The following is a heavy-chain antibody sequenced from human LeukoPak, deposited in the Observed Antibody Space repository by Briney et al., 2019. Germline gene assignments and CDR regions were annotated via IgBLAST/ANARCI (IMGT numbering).Heavy chain of an antibody. CDR2: ISYNGGST. CDR1: GFTLSSHA. Sequence: GGSLRLSCSASGFTLSSHAMHWVRQAPGQALEYVSAISYNGGSTYYANSVKDRFTISRDNSKNTLYLQMSSLRPEDTAVFYCVRRTGNYFDYWGQGTLVTVSS. CDR3: VRRTGNYFDY. D-gene: IGHD3/OR15-3a*01. V-gene: IGHV3-64D*09. J-gene: IGHJ4*02.